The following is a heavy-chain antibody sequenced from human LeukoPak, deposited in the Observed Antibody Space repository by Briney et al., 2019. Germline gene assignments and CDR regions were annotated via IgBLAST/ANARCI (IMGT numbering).Heavy chain of an antibody. V-gene: IGHV4-61*08. CDR3: ARSTIFGVVDQYYFDY. D-gene: IGHD3-3*01. CDR2: TYYGGNT. Sequence: SETLSLTCTVSGGSISRGGDYWTWIRQHPGKGLEWIGNTYYGGNTNYNPSLKSRVTISVDTSKNQFSLKLSSVTAADTAVYYCARSTIFGVVDQYYFDYWGQGTLVTVSS. J-gene: IGHJ4*02. CDR1: GGSISRGGDY.